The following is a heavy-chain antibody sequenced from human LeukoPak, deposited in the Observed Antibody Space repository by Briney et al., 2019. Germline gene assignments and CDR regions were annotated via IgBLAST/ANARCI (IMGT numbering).Heavy chain of an antibody. CDR1: GFTFSSYA. CDR2: IYSGGNT. J-gene: IGHJ4*02. CDR3: ARDFEGSGCCDFDY. V-gene: IGHV3-66*01. D-gene: IGHD2-15*01. Sequence: PGGSLRLSCAASGFTFSSYAMSWVRQAPGKGLEWVSVIYSGGNTQYAGSVKGRFTISRDNSKNTLYLQMDSLRAEDTAVYYCARDFEGSGCCDFDYWGQGTLVTVSA.